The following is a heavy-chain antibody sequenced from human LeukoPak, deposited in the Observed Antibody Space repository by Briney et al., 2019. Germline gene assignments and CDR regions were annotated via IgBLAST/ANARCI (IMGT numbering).Heavy chain of an antibody. V-gene: IGHV1-2*02. D-gene: IGHD5-24*01. CDR3: ARGARWLQPYYFDY. J-gene: IGHJ4*02. CDR1: GYTFTGYY. Sequence: ASVKVSCKASGYTFTGYYMHWVRQAPGPGLEWMGWINPNSGGTNYAQKFQGRVTMTRDTSISTAYMELSRLRSDDTAVYYCARGARWLQPYYFDYWGQGTLVTVSS. CDR2: INPNSGGT.